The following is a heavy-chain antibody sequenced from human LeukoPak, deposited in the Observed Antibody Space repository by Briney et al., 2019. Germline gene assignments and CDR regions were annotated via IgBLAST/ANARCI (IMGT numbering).Heavy chain of an antibody. CDR1: GFILGNYW. D-gene: IGHD2-15*01. CDR3: ATDGISCSGVHCYFPS. CDR2: INNDGRST. J-gene: IGHJ4*02. V-gene: IGHV3-74*01. Sequence: GGSLRLSCATSGFILGNYWMHWVRHAPGKGLVWVSRINNDGRSTTYADSVKGRFTISRDKARTTLYLQMNSLRAEDTTVYYCATDGISCSGVHCYFPSWGQGTLFTVSS.